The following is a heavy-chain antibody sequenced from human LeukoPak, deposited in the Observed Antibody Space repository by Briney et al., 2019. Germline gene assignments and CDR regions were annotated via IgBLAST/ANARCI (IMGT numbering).Heavy chain of an antibody. CDR2: ISSSGSTT. V-gene: IGHV3-48*03. CDR3: TRGYSSFDN. J-gene: IGHJ4*02. D-gene: IGHD5-18*01. CDR1: GFTFSSHE. Sequence: PGGSLRLSCAASGFTFSSHEMNWVRQAPGKGLEWLSYISSSGSTTYYADSVKGRFTISRDNSKNTLYLQMNSLIADDTAVYYCTRGYSSFDNWGQGTLVIVSS.